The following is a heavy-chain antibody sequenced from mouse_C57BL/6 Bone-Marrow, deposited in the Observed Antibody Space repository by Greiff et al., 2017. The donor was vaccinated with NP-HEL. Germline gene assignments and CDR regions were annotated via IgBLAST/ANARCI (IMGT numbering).Heavy chain of an antibody. CDR1: GFTFSDYY. Sequence: DVKLVESGGGLVQPGGSLKLSCAASGFTFSDYYMYWVRQTPEKRLEWVAYISNGGGSTYYPDTVKGRFTISRDNAKNTLYLQMSRLKSEDTAMYYCARHSNGYYWYFDVWGTGTTVTVSS. CDR3: ARHSNGYYWYFDV. V-gene: IGHV5-12*01. J-gene: IGHJ1*03. CDR2: ISNGGGST. D-gene: IGHD2-2*01.